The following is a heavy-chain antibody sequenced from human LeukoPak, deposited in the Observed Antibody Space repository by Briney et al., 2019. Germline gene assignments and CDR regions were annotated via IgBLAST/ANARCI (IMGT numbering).Heavy chain of an antibody. V-gene: IGHV4-59*01. CDR3: ARVADNYSNYETLRFMDV. Sequence: SETLSLTCTVSGGSISSYYWSWIRQPPGKGLEWIGYIYYSGSTNYNPSLKSRVTISVDTSKNQFSLKLSSVTAADTAVYYCARVADNYSNYETLRFMDVWGKGTTVTVSS. J-gene: IGHJ6*03. CDR2: IYYSGST. D-gene: IGHD4-11*01. CDR1: GGSISSYY.